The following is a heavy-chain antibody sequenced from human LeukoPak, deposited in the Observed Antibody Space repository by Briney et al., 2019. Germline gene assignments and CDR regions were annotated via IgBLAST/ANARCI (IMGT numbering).Heavy chain of an antibody. CDR1: GFTFSSYA. CDR2: ISGSGNT. D-gene: IGHD1-1*01. V-gene: IGHV3-23*01. CDR3: ANSERSNWNYYFDY. Sequence: GGSLRLSCAASGFTFSSYAMSWVRQAPGKGLEWVSVISGSGNTFYADSVKGRFTISRDNSKNTLYLQMNSLRAEDTAVYYCANSERSNWNYYFDYWGQGTLVTVSS. J-gene: IGHJ4*02.